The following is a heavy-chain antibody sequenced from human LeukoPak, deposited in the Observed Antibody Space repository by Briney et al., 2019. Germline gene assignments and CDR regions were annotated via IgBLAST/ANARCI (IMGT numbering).Heavy chain of an antibody. D-gene: IGHD1/OR15-1a*01. CDR2: INNDGSIT. CDR1: EFTISRYW. V-gene: IGHV3-74*01. CDR3: ARGWNTTPRSGFDI. J-gene: IGHJ3*02. Sequence: GGSLRLSCAASEFTISRYWMHWVRQAPGKGLVWVSNINNDGSITTYADSMKGRFTISRDNVKNTLFLQMNSLGAEDTALYYCARGWNTTPRSGFDIWDLGTMVTVSS.